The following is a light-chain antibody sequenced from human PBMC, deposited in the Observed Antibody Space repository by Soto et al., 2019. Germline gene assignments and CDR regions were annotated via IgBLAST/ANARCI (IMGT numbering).Light chain of an antibody. V-gene: IGKV3-15*01. J-gene: IGKJ4*01. Sequence: EIVMTQSPGTLSLSPGERVTLSCRASQSVTTNLAWYQQKPGQTPRLLIYDISARASGTPGRFSGSGSGTDFTLTSISLQSVDSAVYYCQQYCDWPLTFGGGTKVEI. CDR1: QSVTTN. CDR2: DIS. CDR3: QQYCDWPLT.